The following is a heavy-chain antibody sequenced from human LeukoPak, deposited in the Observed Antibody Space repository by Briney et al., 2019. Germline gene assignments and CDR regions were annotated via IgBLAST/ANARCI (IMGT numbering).Heavy chain of an antibody. Sequence: PGGSLRLSCAASGFTFSDDYMSSIRQAPGKGLEWVSYISSSGSTIYYADSVKGRFTISRDNAKNSLYLQMNSLRAEDTAVYYCARDRLKLFGVVTYMFDYWGQGTLVTVSS. D-gene: IGHD3-3*01. V-gene: IGHV3-11*01. CDR2: ISSSGSTI. J-gene: IGHJ4*02. CDR3: ARDRLKLFGVVTYMFDY. CDR1: GFTFSDDY.